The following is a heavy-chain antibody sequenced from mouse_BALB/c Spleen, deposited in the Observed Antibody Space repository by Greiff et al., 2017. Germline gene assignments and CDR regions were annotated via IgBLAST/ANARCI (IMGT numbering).Heavy chain of an antibody. CDR2: IRNKANGYTT. V-gene: IGHV7-3*02. CDR3: ASESTKNGRFAY. D-gene: IGHD2-1*01. CDR1: GFTFTAYY. Sequence: VQLKESGGGLVQPGGSLRLSCATSGFTFTAYYISWVRQPPGKALEWLGFIRNKANGYTTEYSASVKGRFTISRDNSQSILYLQMNTLRAEDSATYYCASESTKNGRFAYWGQGTLVTVSA. J-gene: IGHJ3*01.